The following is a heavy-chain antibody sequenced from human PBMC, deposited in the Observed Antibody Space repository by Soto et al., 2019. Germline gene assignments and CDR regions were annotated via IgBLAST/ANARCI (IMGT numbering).Heavy chain of an antibody. D-gene: IGHD5-18*01. CDR2: IWYDGSNK. Sequence: QVQLVESGGDVVQPGRSLRLSCAASGFTFSSYGMHWVRQAPGKGLEWVAVIWYDGSNKYYADSVKGRFTISRDNSKNTLYLQMNSLRAEDTAVYYCARDQSGYSYEYYFDYWGQGTLVTVSS. V-gene: IGHV3-33*01. CDR1: GFTFSSYG. CDR3: ARDQSGYSYEYYFDY. J-gene: IGHJ4*02.